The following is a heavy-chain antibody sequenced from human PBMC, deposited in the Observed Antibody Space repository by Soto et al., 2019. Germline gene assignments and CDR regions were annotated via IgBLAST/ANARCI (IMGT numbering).Heavy chain of an antibody. CDR3: AREGMVRGVIGGSSLGYFDY. V-gene: IGHV4-31*03. Sequence: QVQLQESGPGLVKPSQTLSLTCTVSGGSISSGGYYWSWIRQHPGKGLEWIGYIYYSGSTCYNPSLKSRVTISVDTSKNQFSLKLSSVTAADTAVYYCAREGMVRGVIGGSSLGYFDYWGQGTLVTVSS. CDR1: GGSISSGGYY. CDR2: IYYSGST. J-gene: IGHJ4*02. D-gene: IGHD3-10*01.